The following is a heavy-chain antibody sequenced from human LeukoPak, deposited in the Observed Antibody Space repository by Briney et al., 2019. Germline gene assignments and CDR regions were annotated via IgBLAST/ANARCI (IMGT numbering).Heavy chain of an antibody. J-gene: IGHJ2*01. CDR2: ISSSSSYI. V-gene: IGHV3-21*01. Sequence: PGGSLRLSCAASGFTFSSYSMNWVRPAPGKGLEWVSSISSSSSYIYYADSVKGRFTISRDNAKNSLYLQMNSLRAEDTAVYYCARGNYYDSSGSDWYFDLWGRGTLVTVSS. D-gene: IGHD3-22*01. CDR1: GFTFSSYS. CDR3: ARGNYYDSSGSDWYFDL.